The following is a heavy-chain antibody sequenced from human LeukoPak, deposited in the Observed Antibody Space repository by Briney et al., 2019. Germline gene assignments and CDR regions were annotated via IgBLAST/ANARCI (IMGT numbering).Heavy chain of an antibody. Sequence: GGSLRLSCAASGFTFDGYGMSWVRQAPGKGLEWVSGINWNGGSTGYADSVKGRFTISRDNAKNSLYLQMNSLRAEDTACYYCSRDHSKIHLWPKPHFDYRGQGTLVSVSS. CDR3: SRDHSKIHLWPKPHFDY. J-gene: IGHJ4*02. D-gene: IGHD5-18*01. CDR1: GFTFDGYG. V-gene: IGHV3-20*04. CDR2: INWNGGST.